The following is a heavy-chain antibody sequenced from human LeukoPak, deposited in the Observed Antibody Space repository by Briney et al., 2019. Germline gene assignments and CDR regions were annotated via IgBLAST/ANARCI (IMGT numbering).Heavy chain of an antibody. V-gene: IGHV3-23*01. CDR1: GFTFSSYA. CDR2: ISGSGGST. D-gene: IGHD3-3*01. Sequence: GSLRLSCAASGFTFSSYAMSWVRQAPGKGLEWVSAISGSGGSTYYADSVKGRFTISRDNSKNTLYLQMNSLRAEDTAVYYCAKGKDFWSGSSSDYWGQGTLVTVSS. J-gene: IGHJ4*02. CDR3: AKGKDFWSGSSSDY.